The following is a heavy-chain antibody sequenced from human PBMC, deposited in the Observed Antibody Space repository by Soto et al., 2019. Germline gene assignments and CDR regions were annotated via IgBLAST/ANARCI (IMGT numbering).Heavy chain of an antibody. CDR2: ISSSSSYI. V-gene: IGHV3-21*01. D-gene: IGHD3-3*02. J-gene: IGHJ4*02. CDR3: AIDHAISGVVTCRFYY. Sequence: GGSLRLSCAASGFTFSSYSMNWVRQAPGKGLEWVSSISSSSSYIYYADSVKGRFTISRDNAKNSLYLQMKSLRAEDTAVYYRAIDHAISGVVTCRFYYCRQETLFTVS. CDR1: GFTFSSYS.